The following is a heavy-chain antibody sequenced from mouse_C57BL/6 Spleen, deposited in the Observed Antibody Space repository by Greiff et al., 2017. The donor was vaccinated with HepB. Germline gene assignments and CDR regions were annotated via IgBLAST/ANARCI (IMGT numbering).Heavy chain of an antibody. V-gene: IGHV1-52*01. D-gene: IGHD2-2*01. CDR2: IDPSDNET. CDR3: ARDTMVTTGGNFDY. Sequence: VQLQQPGAELVRPGSSVKLSCKASGYTFTSYWMHWVKQRPIQRLEWIGNIDPSDNETHYNQKFKDKATVTVDKSSSTAYMQLSSLTSEDSAVYYCARDTMVTTGGNFDYWGQGTTLTVSS. J-gene: IGHJ2*01. CDR1: GYTFTSYW.